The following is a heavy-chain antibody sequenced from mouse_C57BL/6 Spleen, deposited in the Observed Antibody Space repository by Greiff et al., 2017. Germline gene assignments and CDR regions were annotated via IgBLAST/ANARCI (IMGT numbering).Heavy chain of an antibody. CDR3: ARSRGVTTMDY. CDR1: GYSFTGYY. Sequence: EVQLQQSGPELVKPGASVKISCKASGYSFTGYYMNWVKQSPEKSLEWIGEINPSTGGTTYNQKLKAKATLTVDKSSSTAYMQLKSLTSEDSAVYYCARSRGVTTMDYWCQGTSVTVSS. J-gene: IGHJ4*01. CDR2: INPSTGGT. D-gene: IGHD2-12*01. V-gene: IGHV1-42*01.